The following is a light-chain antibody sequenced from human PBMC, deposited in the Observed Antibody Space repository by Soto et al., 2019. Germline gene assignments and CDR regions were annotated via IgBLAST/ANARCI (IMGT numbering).Light chain of an antibody. Sequence: QSALTQPPSASGSPGQSVTISCTGTSSDVGGYNYVSWYQQHPGKAPKLMIYEVSKRPSGVPDRFSGSKSGNTASLTVSGLQAEDEADYYCRSYAGSNKVLFGGGTKVTVL. CDR1: SSDVGGYNY. CDR2: EVS. J-gene: IGLJ2*01. CDR3: RSYAGSNKVL. V-gene: IGLV2-8*01.